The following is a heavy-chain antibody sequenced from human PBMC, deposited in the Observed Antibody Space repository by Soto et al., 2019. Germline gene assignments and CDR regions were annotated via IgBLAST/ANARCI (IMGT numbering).Heavy chain of an antibody. CDR1: GFSFSSHA. CDR3: AGGTYYMYFDY. CDR2: LSDSGGST. D-gene: IGHD1-26*01. Sequence: PGGSLRLSCTASGFSFSSHAMTWVRQAPGKGLEWVSGLSDSGGSTYYADSVKGRFTISRDNSKNTLYLQMNSLRAEDTAVYYCAGGTYYMYFDYWGQGTLVTVSS. J-gene: IGHJ4*02. V-gene: IGHV3-23*01.